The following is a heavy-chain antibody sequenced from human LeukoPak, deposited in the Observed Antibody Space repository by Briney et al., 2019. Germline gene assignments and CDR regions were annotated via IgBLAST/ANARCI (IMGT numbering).Heavy chain of an antibody. CDR3: ARHNYYGSGSYHLFDY. CDR1: EFTFSSYE. Sequence: GGSLRLSCAASEFTFSSYEMNWVRQAPGKGLEWVSYISSSGSTIYYADSVKGRFTISRDNAKNSLYLQMNSLRAEDTAVYYCARHNYYGSGSYHLFDYWGQGTLVTVSA. D-gene: IGHD3-10*01. V-gene: IGHV3-48*03. J-gene: IGHJ4*02. CDR2: ISSSGSTI.